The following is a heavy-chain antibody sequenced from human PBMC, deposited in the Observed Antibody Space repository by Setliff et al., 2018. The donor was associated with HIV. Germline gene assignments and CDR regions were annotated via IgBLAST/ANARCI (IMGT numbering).Heavy chain of an antibody. J-gene: IGHJ4*02. CDR1: GFTFSSYA. CDR3: AKDHESDYVFDY. CDR2: ISGSGGST. D-gene: IGHD4-17*01. Sequence: GSLRLSCAASGFTFSSYAMSWVRQAPGKGLEWVSAISGSGGSTYYADSVKGRFTISRDNSKNTLYLQMNSLRAEDTAVYYCAKDHESDYVFDYWGQGTLVTVSS. V-gene: IGHV3-23*01.